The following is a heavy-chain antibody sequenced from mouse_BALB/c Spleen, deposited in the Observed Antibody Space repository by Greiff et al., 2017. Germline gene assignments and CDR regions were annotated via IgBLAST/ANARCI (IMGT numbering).Heavy chain of an antibody. CDR3: ARLEYGNYDYAMDY. Sequence: QVQLQQPGAELVKPGASVKLSCKASGYTFTSYWMHWVKQRPGQGLEWIGEINPSNGRTNYNEKFKSKATLTVDKSSSTAYMQLSSLTSEDSAVYYCARLEYGNYDYAMDYWGQGTSVTVSS. V-gene: IGHV1S81*02. CDR1: GYTFTSYW. J-gene: IGHJ4*01. D-gene: IGHD2-10*02. CDR2: INPSNGRT.